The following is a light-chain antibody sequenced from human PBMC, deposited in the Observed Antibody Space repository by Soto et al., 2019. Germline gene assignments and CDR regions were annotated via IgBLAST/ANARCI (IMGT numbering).Light chain of an antibody. Sequence: ETVLTQSPGTVSLSPGERATVSCRTSQSVNSNFLAWYQQKPGQAPRLLIYGVFNRATGIPDRFSGSGSGTDFTLTISGLEPEDSTVYYCQHYDGSPRSFCQGTKVEIK. CDR1: QSVNSNF. J-gene: IGKJ2*01. V-gene: IGKV3-20*01. CDR2: GVF. CDR3: QHYDGSPRS.